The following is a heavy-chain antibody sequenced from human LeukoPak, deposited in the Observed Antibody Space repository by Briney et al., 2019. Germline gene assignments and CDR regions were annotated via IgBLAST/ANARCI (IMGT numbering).Heavy chain of an antibody. CDR1: GYIFTSYW. V-gene: IGHV5-51*01. CDR2: IYPGDSDT. D-gene: IGHD6-19*01. Sequence: GASLQISCEGSGYIFTSYWIGWVRQLPGKGLEWMGIIYPGDSDTRYSPSFQGQVTISADKSISTAYLQWSSLKASDTAMYYCARLAVAGTRVDYWGQGTLVTVSS. CDR3: ARLAVAGTRVDY. J-gene: IGHJ4*02.